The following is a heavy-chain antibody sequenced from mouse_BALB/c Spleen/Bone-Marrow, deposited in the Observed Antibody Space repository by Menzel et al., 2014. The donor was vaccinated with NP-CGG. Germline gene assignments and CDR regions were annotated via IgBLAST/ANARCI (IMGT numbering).Heavy chain of an antibody. CDR1: GFDFGRYW. J-gene: IGHJ2*01. Sequence: EVKLLESGGGLVQPGGSLNLACVASGFDFGRYWMSWARQAPGKGLEWIGEINPGSSTISYSPSLKDKFIISRDNAKNTLYLQMSKVRSEDTALYYCARLGYYGYHDNWGQGTTLTVSS. CDR2: INPGSSTI. D-gene: IGHD1-2*01. V-gene: IGHV4-2*02. CDR3: ARLGYYGYHDN.